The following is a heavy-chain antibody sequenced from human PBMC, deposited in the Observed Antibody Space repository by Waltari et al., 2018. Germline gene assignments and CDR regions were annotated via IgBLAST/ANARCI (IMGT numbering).Heavy chain of an antibody. CDR3: AREDYSGYEGPRR. CDR2: ISSSSSTI. D-gene: IGHD5-12*01. V-gene: IGHV3-48*04. Sequence: EVQLVESGGGLVQPGGSLRLSCAASGFTFSSYSMTWVRQAPGKGLEWVSYISSSSSTIYYADSVKGRFTISRDNAKNSLYLQMNSLRAEDTAVYYCAREDYSGYEGPRRWGQGTLVTVSS. J-gene: IGHJ4*02. CDR1: GFTFSSYS.